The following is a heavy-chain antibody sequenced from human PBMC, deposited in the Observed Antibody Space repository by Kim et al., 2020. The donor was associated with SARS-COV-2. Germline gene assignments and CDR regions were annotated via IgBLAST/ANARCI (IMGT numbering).Heavy chain of an antibody. Sequence: GGSLRLSCAASGFTFSSYSMNWVRQAPGKGLEWVSSISSSSSYIYYADSVKGRFTISRDNAKNSLYLQMNSLRAEDTAVYYCARGTGWYSRFPNTWWTGWCQGTPVTVSS. D-gene: IGHD6-13*01. CDR2: ISSSSSYI. J-gene: IGHJ4*02. V-gene: IGHV3-21*01. CDR3: ARGTGWYSRFPNTWWTG. CDR1: GFTFSSYS.